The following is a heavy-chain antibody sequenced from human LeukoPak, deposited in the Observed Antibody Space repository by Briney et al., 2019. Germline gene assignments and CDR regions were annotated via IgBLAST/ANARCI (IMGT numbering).Heavy chain of an antibody. D-gene: IGHD4-11*01. CDR3: ARLFYDYSNLYSGYYYYGMDV. CDR1: XYTFTSYY. CDR2: INPSGGST. V-gene: IGHV1-46*01. J-gene: IGHJ6*02. Sequence: SVKVSCKASXYTFTSYYMHWVRQAPGQGLEWMGIINPSGGSTSYAQKFQGRVTMTRDTSTSTAYMELSSLRSEDTAVYYCARLFYDYSNLYSGYYYYGMDVWGQGATVTVSS.